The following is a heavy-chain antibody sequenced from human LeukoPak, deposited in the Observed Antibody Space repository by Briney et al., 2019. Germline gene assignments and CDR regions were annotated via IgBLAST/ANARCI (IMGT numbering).Heavy chain of an antibody. CDR1: GFSFNNYA. J-gene: IGHJ4*02. CDR2: ITGSGGST. V-gene: IGHV3-23*01. D-gene: IGHD2-8*01. CDR3: AKAGEYCPDGGCYSENYYFDY. Sequence: PGGSLRLSCEASGFSFNNYAMTWVRQAPGRGLEWVSGITGSGGSTYYSVKGRFTISRDNSKNTLFLQMSNLRAEDTAVYYCAKAGEYCPDGGCYSENYYFDYWGQGTLVTVSS.